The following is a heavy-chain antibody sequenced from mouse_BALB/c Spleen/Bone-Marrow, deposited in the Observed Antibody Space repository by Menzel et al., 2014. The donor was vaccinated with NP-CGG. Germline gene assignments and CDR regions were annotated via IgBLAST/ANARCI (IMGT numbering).Heavy chain of an antibody. V-gene: IGHV1-69*02. CDR3: ARGRTTVVSDY. J-gene: IGHJ2*02. Sequence: QVHVKQSGAEVVKPGASVKVSCKASGYTFTNYWMQWVKQRPGQGLEWIGEIEPSDSYTNYNQDFKGKATLTVDKSSSTAYMQLSSLTSEDSAVYYCARGRTTVVSDYWGQGTSLTVSS. D-gene: IGHD1-1*01. CDR1: GYTFTNYW. CDR2: IEPSDSYT.